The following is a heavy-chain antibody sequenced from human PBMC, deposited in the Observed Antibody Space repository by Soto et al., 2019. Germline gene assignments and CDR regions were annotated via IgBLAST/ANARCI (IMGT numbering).Heavy chain of an antibody. J-gene: IGHJ3*02. CDR1: GGSVSSGSYY. CDR2: MSHSGGS. D-gene: IGHD1-1*01. CDR3: ARVERGTATTVVDAFDI. V-gene: IGHV4-34*01. Sequence: QVQLQQWGAGLLKLSETLSLTYAVYGGSVSSGSYYWSWIRQPPGKGLEWIGEMSHSGGSHFNPSLKSRVTISVDTSKNQFSLKMSSVTAADTALYYCARVERGTATTVVDAFDIWGPGTMVTVSS.